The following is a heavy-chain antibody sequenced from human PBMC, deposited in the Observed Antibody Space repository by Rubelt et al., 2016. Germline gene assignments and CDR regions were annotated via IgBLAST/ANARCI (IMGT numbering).Heavy chain of an antibody. D-gene: IGHD1-14*01. CDR3: ARGDHNFDP. J-gene: IGHJ5*02. Sequence: QVQLVQSGAAVKTPGASVKVTCRASGYTFIDFYIHWVRQAPGQGLEWMGRIDPNRGGTNYAKTFKDRVTMTRETAVGSAYLDLRRLTSDDTAIYYCARGDHNFDPWGRGTLVTVSS. V-gene: IGHV1-2*06. CDR2: IDPNRGGT. CDR1: GYTFIDFY.